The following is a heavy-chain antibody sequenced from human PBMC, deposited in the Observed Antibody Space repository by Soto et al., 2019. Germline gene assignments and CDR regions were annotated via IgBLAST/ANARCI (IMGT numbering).Heavy chain of an antibody. CDR2: INPNSGNI. J-gene: IGHJ4*02. CDR1: GDTFTTYD. CDR3: ARGRASGSCYLLDY. V-gene: IGHV1-8*01. Sequence: RASVKVSCKASGDTFTTYDINWVRQATGHGLEWMGWINPNSGNIGYAQRFQGRVTMTRDTAIRTAYMEVSSLRSDDTAVYSCARGRASGSCYLLDYWGQGTLGTSPQ. D-gene: IGHD3-10*01.